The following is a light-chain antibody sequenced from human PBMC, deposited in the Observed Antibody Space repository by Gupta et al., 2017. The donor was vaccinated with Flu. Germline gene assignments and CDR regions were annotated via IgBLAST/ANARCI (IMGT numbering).Light chain of an antibody. Sequence: GEGVTLSCRASQTIDVDLAWYQQKPGQAPRPLIYDASFRATGVPARFSAGGSGTEFTLTISSLQSEDFAVYYCQQFRQWPFTFGQGTRLDIK. V-gene: IGKV3-15*01. CDR1: QTIDVD. J-gene: IGKJ5*01. CDR3: QQFRQWPFT. CDR2: DAS.